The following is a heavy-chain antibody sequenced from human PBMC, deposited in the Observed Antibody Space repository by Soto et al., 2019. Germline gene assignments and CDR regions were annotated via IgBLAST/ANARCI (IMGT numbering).Heavy chain of an antibody. V-gene: IGHV3-74*01. CDR3: AREEELVRDIYYYYGMDV. CDR2: INSDGSST. D-gene: IGHD6-13*01. CDR1: GFTFSSYW. Sequence: PGGSLRLSCAASGFTFSSYWMHWVRQAPGKGLVWVSRINSDGSSTSYADSVKGRFTISRDNAKNTLYLQMNSLRAEDTAVYYCAREEELVRDIYYYYGMDVWGQGTTVTVSS. J-gene: IGHJ6*02.